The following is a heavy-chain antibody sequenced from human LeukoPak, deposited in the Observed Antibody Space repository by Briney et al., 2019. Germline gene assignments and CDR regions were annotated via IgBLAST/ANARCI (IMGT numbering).Heavy chain of an antibody. J-gene: IGHJ4*02. CDR3: ARDSDYSGYDWFVY. CDR1: GYTFTSYD. CDR2: ITPYNGNT. D-gene: IGHD5-12*01. Sequence: ASVKVSRKASGYTFTSYDITWVRQAPGQGLEWMGWITPYNGNTNYAQKLQGRVTMTTDTSTSTAYMELRSLRSDDTAVYYCARDSDYSGYDWFVYWGQGTLVTVSS. V-gene: IGHV1-18*01.